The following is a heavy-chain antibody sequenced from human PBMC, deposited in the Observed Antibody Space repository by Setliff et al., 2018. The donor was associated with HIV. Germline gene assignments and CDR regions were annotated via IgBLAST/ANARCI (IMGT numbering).Heavy chain of an antibody. J-gene: IGHJ3*01. CDR2: IYFTGSS. CDR1: AGSISTYY. D-gene: IGHD4-17*01. CDR3: ARVQMAYAAFDV. Sequence: SETLSLTCTVSAGSISTYYWSWIRQPPGKGLEWIGSIYFTGSSDNNPSLKSRVTLSVDTSKHQFALKPSSVTAADTAVYYCARVQMAYAAFDVWGQGTMVTVSS. V-gene: IGHV4-59*01.